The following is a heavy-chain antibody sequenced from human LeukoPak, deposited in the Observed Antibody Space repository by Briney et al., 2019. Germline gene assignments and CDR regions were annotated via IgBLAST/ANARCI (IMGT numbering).Heavy chain of an antibody. CDR1: GGSISSYY. J-gene: IGHJ5*02. CDR3: ARDRPPYYDSSGYFNWFDP. V-gene: IGHV4-4*07. Sequence: PSETLSLTCTVSGGSISSYYWSWIRQPAGKGLEWIVRIYTSGSTNYNPSLKSRVTMSVDTSKNQFSLKLSSVTAADTAVYYCARDRPPYYDSSGYFNWFDPWGQGTLVTVSS. CDR2: IYTSGST. D-gene: IGHD3-22*01.